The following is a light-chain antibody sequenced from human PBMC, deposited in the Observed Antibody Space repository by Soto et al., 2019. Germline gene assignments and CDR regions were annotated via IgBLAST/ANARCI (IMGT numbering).Light chain of an antibody. Sequence: QSALTQPASVSGSPGQSITISCTGTSSDVGGYNYVSWYQQHPGKAPKLMIYEVNNRPSGVSNRFSGSKSGNTASLTISGLQAGDEADYYCTSYTDSTSVVFGGGTKVTVL. J-gene: IGLJ2*01. V-gene: IGLV2-14*01. CDR2: EVN. CDR1: SSDVGGYNY. CDR3: TSYTDSTSVV.